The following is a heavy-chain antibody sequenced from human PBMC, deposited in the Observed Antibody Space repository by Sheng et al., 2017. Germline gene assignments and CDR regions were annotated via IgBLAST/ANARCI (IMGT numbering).Heavy chain of an antibody. Sequence: ERLQQWGAGLLNSSETLSLTCGIYGGSFSGYYWSWFRQPLGKGLEWIGEINHSGNTNYNPSLESRASISVDTSSIQFSLTLTSVTAADTAVYYCARRLPFSFVVVPDAINYWFDPWGQGTLVTVSS. J-gene: IGHJ5*02. CDR2: INHSGNT. CDR3: ARRLPFSFVVVPDAINYWFDP. CDR1: GGSFSGYY. V-gene: IGHV4-34*02. D-gene: IGHD2-2*01.